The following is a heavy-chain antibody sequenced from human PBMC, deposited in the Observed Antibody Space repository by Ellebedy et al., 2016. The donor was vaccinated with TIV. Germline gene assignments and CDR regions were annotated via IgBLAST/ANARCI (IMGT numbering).Heavy chain of an antibody. CDR1: GGSISSYY. Sequence: SETLSLXCTVSGGSISSYYWSWIRQPPGKGLEWIGYIYYSGSTNYNPSLKSQVTISVDTSKNQFSLKLSSVTAADTAVYYCARDSSGWSRTGGQVNYWGQGTLVTVSS. D-gene: IGHD6-19*01. CDR2: IYYSGST. CDR3: ARDSSGWSRTGGQVNY. J-gene: IGHJ4*02. V-gene: IGHV4-59*01.